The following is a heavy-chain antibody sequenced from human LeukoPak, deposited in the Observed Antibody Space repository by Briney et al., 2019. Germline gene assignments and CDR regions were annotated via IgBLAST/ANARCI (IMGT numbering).Heavy chain of an antibody. CDR1: GGSISSGDYY. Sequence: SETLSLTCTVPGGSISSGDYYWSWIRQPPGKGLEWIGYIYCSGSTYYNPSLKSRVTISVDTSKNQFSLKLSSVTAADTAVYYCARAPGYCSSTSCYFDYWGQGTLVTVSS. CDR2: IYCSGST. J-gene: IGHJ4*02. D-gene: IGHD2-2*01. CDR3: ARAPGYCSSTSCYFDY. V-gene: IGHV4-30-4*08.